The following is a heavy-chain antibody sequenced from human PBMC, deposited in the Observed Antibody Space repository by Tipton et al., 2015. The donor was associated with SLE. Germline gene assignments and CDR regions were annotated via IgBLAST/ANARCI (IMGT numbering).Heavy chain of an antibody. CDR3: AKGAIWGGGDSIFDY. Sequence: SLRLSCAASGFTFSSYWMSWVRQAPGKGLEWVANIKQDGSEKYYVDSVKGRFTISRDNSKNTLYLQMNSLRAEDTAVYYCAKGAIWGGGDSIFDYWGQGTLVTVSS. D-gene: IGHD2-21*01. J-gene: IGHJ4*02. V-gene: IGHV3-7*01. CDR2: IKQDGSEK. CDR1: GFTFSSYW.